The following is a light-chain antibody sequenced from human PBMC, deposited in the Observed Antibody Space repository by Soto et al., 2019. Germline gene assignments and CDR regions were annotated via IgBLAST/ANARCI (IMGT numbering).Light chain of an antibody. CDR2: GAS. V-gene: IGKV3-20*01. CDR3: QQYGSSPYT. J-gene: IGKJ2*01. Sequence: ENVLMQSPGTLSLSPGERATLSCRASQSVSSSYLAWFQQKPGQAPRLLIYGASSRATGIPDRFSGRGSGTDFTLSISRLEPEDFAVYYCQQYGSSPYTFGQGTKLEIK. CDR1: QSVSSSY.